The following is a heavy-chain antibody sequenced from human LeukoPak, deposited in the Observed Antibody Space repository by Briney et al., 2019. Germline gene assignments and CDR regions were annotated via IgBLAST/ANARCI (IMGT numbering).Heavy chain of an antibody. D-gene: IGHD3-9*01. CDR3: ARETSYYDILTGYHSTNWFDP. CDR2: ISSSSSYI. Sequence: PGGSLRLSCAASGFTFSSYSMNWVRQAPGKGLEWVSSISSSSSYIYYADSVKGRFTISRDNAKNSLYLQMNSLRAEDTAVYYCARETSYYDILTGYHSTNWFDPWGQGTLVTVSS. V-gene: IGHV3-21*01. J-gene: IGHJ5*02. CDR1: GFTFSSYS.